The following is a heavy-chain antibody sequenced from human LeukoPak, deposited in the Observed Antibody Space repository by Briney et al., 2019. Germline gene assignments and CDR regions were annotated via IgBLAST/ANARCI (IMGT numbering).Heavy chain of an antibody. J-gene: IGHJ4*02. CDR1: GFTFSSYT. CDR2: IHDSGDYT. Sequence: GGSLRLSCAASGFTFSSYTMSWVRQAPGKGLDWVSAIHDSGDYTYYADSVKGRLIISRDNSKNTLYLQMNSLRAEDTAVYYCAKRNGYADYWGRGTLVTVSS. D-gene: IGHD5-18*01. V-gene: IGHV3-23*01. CDR3: AKRNGYADY.